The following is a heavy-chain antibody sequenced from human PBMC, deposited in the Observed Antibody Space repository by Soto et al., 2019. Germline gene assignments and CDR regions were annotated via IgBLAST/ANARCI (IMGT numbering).Heavy chain of an antibody. CDR3: AKAYCNNGVCLSRDVMDV. CDR2: ISGSGGST. CDR1: GFTFSSYA. D-gene: IGHD2-8*01. Sequence: GSLLRACSASGFTFSSYAMSWVRQAPGKGLEWVSAISGSGGSTYYADSVKGRFTISRDNSKNTLYLQMNSLRAEDTAVYYCAKAYCNNGVCLSRDVMDVWGQGTTVTVSS. J-gene: IGHJ6*02. V-gene: IGHV3-23*01.